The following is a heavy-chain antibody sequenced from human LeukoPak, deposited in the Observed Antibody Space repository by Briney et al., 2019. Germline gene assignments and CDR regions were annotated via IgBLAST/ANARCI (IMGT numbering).Heavy chain of an antibody. CDR3: AREYSSFEY. J-gene: IGHJ4*02. V-gene: IGHV4-59*01. D-gene: IGHD6-13*01. CDR2: IHYSGST. CDR1: GGSISTYY. Sequence: SETLSLTCTVSGGSISTYYWSWIRQPPGKGLEWIGYIHYSGSTDYNPSLRSRVTISVDTSKNQLSLKLTSVTAADTAVYYCAREYSSFEYWGQGTLVTVSP.